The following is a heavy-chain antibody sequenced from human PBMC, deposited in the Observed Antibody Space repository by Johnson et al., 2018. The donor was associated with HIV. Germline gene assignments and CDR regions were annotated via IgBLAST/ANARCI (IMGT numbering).Heavy chain of an antibody. CDR1: GFTFSSYD. CDR3: ARAGVGAGAFDI. Sequence: VQLVESGGGLVQPGGSLRLYCAASGFTFSSYDMHWVRQATGKGLEWVSAIGTAGDTYYPGSVKGRFTISRENAKNSLYLQMNSLRAGDTAVYYCARAGVGAGAFDIWGQGTMVTVSS. D-gene: IGHD1-26*01. V-gene: IGHV3-13*01. CDR2: IGTAGDT. J-gene: IGHJ3*02.